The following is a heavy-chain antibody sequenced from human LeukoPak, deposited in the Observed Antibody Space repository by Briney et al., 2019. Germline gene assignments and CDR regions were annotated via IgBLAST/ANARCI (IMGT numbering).Heavy chain of an antibody. CDR1: GYTFTSYG. CDR3: AREAVRVTMVRGVISPYYFDY. V-gene: IGHV1-18*04. D-gene: IGHD3-10*01. Sequence: ASVKVSCKASGYTFTSYGISWVRQAPGQGLEWMGWISAYNGNTNYAQKLQGRVTMTTDTSTSTAYMELRSLRSDDTAVYYCAREAVRVTMVRGVISPYYFDYWGQGTLVTVSS. J-gene: IGHJ4*02. CDR2: ISAYNGNT.